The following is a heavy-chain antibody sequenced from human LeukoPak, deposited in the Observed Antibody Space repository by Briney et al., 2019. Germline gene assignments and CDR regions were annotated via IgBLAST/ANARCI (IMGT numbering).Heavy chain of an antibody. V-gene: IGHV3-7*03. CDR3: AKDSVVPAAMGVPLAGYFDY. CDR2: IRHDGDTK. J-gene: IGHJ4*02. D-gene: IGHD2-2*01. Sequence: GGSLRLSCAASGFPFNAYWMTWVRQAPGKGLEWVANIRHDGDTKYYVDSVKGRFTISRDNSKNTLYLQMNSLRAEDTAVYYCAKDSVVPAAMGVPLAGYFDYWGQGTLVTVSS. CDR1: GFPFNAYW.